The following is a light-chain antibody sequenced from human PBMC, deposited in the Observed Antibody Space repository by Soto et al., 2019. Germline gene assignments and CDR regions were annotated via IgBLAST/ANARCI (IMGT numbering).Light chain of an antibody. CDR2: AAS. CDR1: HDIRND. J-gene: IGKJ1*01. CDR3: LQDYTYPWT. Sequence: AIQMTQSPSSLSASVGDRVTITCRASHDIRNDLGWYQKKPGQAPKLLIYAASNLQSGVPSRFSGGGSGTDFTLTISSLQPEDFATYYCLQDYTYPWTFGQGTKVEI. V-gene: IGKV1-6*01.